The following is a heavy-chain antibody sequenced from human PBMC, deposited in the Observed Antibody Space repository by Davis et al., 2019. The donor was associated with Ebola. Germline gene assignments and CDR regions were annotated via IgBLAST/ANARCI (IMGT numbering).Heavy chain of an antibody. Sequence: PSETLSLTCTVSGDSISSHYWTWVRQPPGKGLEWVAYIGPSGSINYSPSLKSRLTMSVDTSKNQISLHLTSVTAADTAVYHCARERKGDGYAGCDYWGQGTLVTVSS. D-gene: IGHD5-24*01. CDR3: ARERKGDGYAGCDY. CDR2: IGPSGSI. J-gene: IGHJ4*02. CDR1: GDSISSHY. V-gene: IGHV4-59*11.